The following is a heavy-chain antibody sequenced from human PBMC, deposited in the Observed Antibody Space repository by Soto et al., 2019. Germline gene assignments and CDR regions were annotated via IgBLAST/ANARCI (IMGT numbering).Heavy chain of an antibody. CDR3: ARDHSSGYDILTGYSSFSYFDY. V-gene: IGHV1-18*01. Sequence: GASVKVSCKASGYTFTSYGISWVRQAPGQGLEWMGWISAYNGNTNYAQKLQGRVTMTTDTSTSTAYMELRSLRSEDTAVYYCARDHSSGYDILTGYSSFSYFDYWGQGTLVTVSS. CDR1: GYTFTSYG. CDR2: ISAYNGNT. D-gene: IGHD3-9*01. J-gene: IGHJ4*02.